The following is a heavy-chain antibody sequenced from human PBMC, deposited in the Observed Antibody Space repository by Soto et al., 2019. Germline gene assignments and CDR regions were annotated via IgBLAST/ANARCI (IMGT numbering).Heavy chain of an antibody. CDR3: ARWDYGPDH. D-gene: IGHD4-17*01. CDR1: GGSISSYY. J-gene: IGHJ4*02. CDR2: IYYSGST. Sequence: NPSETLSLTCTVSGGSISSYYWSWIRQPPGKGLECIGYIYYSGSTNYNPSLKSRVTISVDPSKNQFSLKLNSVTAADTAVYYCARWDYGPDHWGQGTLVTVSS. V-gene: IGHV4-59*01.